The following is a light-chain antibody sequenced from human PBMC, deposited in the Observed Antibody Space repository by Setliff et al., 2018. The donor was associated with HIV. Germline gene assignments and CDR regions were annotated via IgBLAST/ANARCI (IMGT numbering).Light chain of an antibody. CDR3: SSYTSTLYV. V-gene: IGLV2-14*03. CDR1: SSDVGAYKF. CDR2: DVS. Sequence: QSALTQPASVSGSPGQSITISCTGSSSDVGAYKFVSWYQQHPGKAPKLIIYDVSNRPSGVSNRFSGSKSGNTASLTISGLQAEDETDYYCSSYTSTLYVFGSGTKVTVL. J-gene: IGLJ1*01.